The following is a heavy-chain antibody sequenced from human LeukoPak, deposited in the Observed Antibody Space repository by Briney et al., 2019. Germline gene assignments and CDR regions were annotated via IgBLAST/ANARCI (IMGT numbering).Heavy chain of an antibody. CDR3: ARENFDS. J-gene: IGHJ5*01. CDR2: VSYEGTIK. Sequence: GGSLRLSCSASGFAFSNFAMHWVRQAPGKGLEWVAVVSYEGTIKYYSDSAKGRFTISRDSSANIISLQMNSLTTQDTATYYCARENFDSWGQGTLVAVSS. V-gene: IGHV3-30*14. CDR1: GFAFSNFA.